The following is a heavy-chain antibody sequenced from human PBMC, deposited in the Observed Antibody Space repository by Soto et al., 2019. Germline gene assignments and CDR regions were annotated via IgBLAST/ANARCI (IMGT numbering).Heavy chain of an antibody. Sequence: SVKVSCKASGGTFSSYAISWVRQAPGQGLEWMGGIIPIFGTANYAQKFQGRVTITADESTSTAYMELSSLRSEDTAVYYCARDYYYDSSGYYFDVHYYGMEVWGQGTTVTVSS. CDR2: IIPIFGTA. V-gene: IGHV1-69*13. J-gene: IGHJ6*02. CDR3: ARDYYYDSSGYYFDVHYYGMEV. CDR1: GGTFSSYA. D-gene: IGHD3-22*01.